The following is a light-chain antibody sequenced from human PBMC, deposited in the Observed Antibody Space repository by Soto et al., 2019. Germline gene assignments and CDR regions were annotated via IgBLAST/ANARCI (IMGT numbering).Light chain of an antibody. V-gene: IGKV3-15*01. Sequence: EIVVTQSPATLSVSPGERVTLSCRASQSVSSSLAWYQQRPGQAPRLLIYDRSTRAAGIAARFSGSGSGTEFTLTISSLQSEDSAVYYCQQYVHWPPGAFGQGTTVEIK. CDR3: QQYVHWPPGA. CDR1: QSVSSS. J-gene: IGKJ1*01. CDR2: DRS.